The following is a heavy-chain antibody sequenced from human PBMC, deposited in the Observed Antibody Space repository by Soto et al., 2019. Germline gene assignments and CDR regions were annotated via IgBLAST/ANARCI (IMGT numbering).Heavy chain of an antibody. V-gene: IGHV3-21*06. CDR1: GFTFSGYA. Sequence: GGSLRLSCAASGFTFSGYALNWVRQSPGKGLEWVSSISSTTNYIYYGDSMKGRFTISRDNAKNSLYLEMNSLRAEDTAVYYCARESEDLTSNFDYWGQGTLVTVSS. J-gene: IGHJ4*02. CDR3: ARESEDLTSNFDY. CDR2: ISSTTNYI.